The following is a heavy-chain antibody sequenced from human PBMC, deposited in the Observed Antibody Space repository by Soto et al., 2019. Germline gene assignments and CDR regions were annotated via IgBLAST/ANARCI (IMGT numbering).Heavy chain of an antibody. D-gene: IGHD2-21*02. CDR1: SGSISTANW. CDR2: IYHSGST. Sequence: QVPLQESGPRLVRPSGTLSLTCTVSSGSISTANWWSWVRQPPGRGLGWIGEIYHSGSTNYNLSLKSRVTLSVDKSKNQFSLRLSSVPAADTAMYYCARRGGGVVLTATTPFDYWGQGTLVTVSS. J-gene: IGHJ4*02. CDR3: ARRGGGVVLTATTPFDY. V-gene: IGHV4-4*02.